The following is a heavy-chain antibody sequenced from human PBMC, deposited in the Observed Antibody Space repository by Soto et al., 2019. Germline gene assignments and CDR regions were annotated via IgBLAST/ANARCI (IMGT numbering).Heavy chain of an antibody. CDR1: GGTFSSYA. CDR2: IIPIFGTA. D-gene: IGHD6-19*01. V-gene: IGHV1-69*01. J-gene: IGHJ5*02. Sequence: QVQLVQSGAEVKKPGSSVKVSCKASGGTFSSYAISWVRQAPGQGLEWMGGIIPIFGTANYAQKFQGRVTITADESTNTAQMEVSSPRSEDTAVYYCAGGGGIAVAGTRWFDPWGQGTLVTVSS. CDR3: AGGGGIAVAGTRWFDP.